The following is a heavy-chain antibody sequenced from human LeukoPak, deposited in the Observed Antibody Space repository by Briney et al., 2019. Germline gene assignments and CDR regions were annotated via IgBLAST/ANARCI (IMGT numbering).Heavy chain of an antibody. J-gene: IGHJ3*02. CDR2: FDPEDGET. CDR1: GYTLTELS. D-gene: IGHD3-10*01. Sequence: ASVKVSCKVSGYTLTELSMHWVRQAPGKGLEWMGGFDPEDGETIYAQKFQGRVTMTEDTSTDTAYMELSSLRSEDTAVYYCATDLAVRGATRSGYAFDIWGQGTMVTVSS. CDR3: ATDLAVRGATRSGYAFDI. V-gene: IGHV1-24*01.